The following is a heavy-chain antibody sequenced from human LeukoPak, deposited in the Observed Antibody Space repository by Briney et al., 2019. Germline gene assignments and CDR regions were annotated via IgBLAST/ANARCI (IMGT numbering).Heavy chain of an antibody. J-gene: IGHJ4*02. Sequence: SETLSLTCAVYGGSFSGYYWSWIRQPPGKGLEWIGEINHSGSTNYNPSLKSRVTISVDTSKNQFSLKLSSVTAADTAVYYCASLLFLSGSYDYWGQGTLVTVSS. V-gene: IGHV4-34*01. CDR3: ASLLFLSGSYDY. CDR2: INHSGST. D-gene: IGHD1-26*01. CDR1: GGSFSGYY.